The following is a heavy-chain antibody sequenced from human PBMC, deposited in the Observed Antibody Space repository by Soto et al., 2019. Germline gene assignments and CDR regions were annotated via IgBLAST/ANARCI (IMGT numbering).Heavy chain of an antibody. J-gene: IGHJ4*02. V-gene: IGHV1-69*01. D-gene: IGHD3-10*01. Sequence: QVLMEQSGAEVRKPGSSVKVSCKASGGTFSSSAISWVRHAPGQGLEWMGRIIPIFGTANYAQKFQGRVTITADESTSTAFMELRSLRSEDSGIYYCARVGEETSGYVGFWGQGTLVTVSS. CDR1: GGTFSSSA. CDR2: IIPIFGTA. CDR3: ARVGEETSGYVGF.